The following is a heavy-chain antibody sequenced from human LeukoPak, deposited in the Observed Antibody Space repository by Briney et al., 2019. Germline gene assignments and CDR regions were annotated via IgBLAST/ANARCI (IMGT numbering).Heavy chain of an antibody. Sequence: GGSLRLSCAASGFTFSSYSMNWVRQAPGKGLEWVSSVSSSSSYIYYADSVKGRFTISRDNAKNSLYLQMNSLRAEDTAVYYCARVEWLDGKNDYWGQGTLVTVSS. CDR1: GFTFSSYS. V-gene: IGHV3-21*01. CDR3: ARVEWLDGKNDY. D-gene: IGHD6-19*01. CDR2: VSSSSSYI. J-gene: IGHJ4*02.